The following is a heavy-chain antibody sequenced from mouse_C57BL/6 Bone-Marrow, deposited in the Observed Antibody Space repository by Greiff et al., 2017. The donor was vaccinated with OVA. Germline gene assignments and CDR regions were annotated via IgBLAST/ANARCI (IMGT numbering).Heavy chain of an antibody. Sequence: EVQLQQSGAELVRPGASVKLSCTASGFNIKDDYMHWVKQRPEQGLEWIGWIDPENGDTEYASKFQGKATITADTSSNTAYLQLSSLTSEDTAVDYCTPTGTIYFDYWGQGTTLTVSS. D-gene: IGHD4-1*02. V-gene: IGHV14-4*01. J-gene: IGHJ2*01. CDR3: TPTGTIYFDY. CDR1: GFNIKDDY. CDR2: IDPENGDT.